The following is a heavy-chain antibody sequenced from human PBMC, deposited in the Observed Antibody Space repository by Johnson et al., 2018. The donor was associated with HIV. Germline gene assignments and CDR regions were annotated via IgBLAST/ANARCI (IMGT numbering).Heavy chain of an antibody. D-gene: IGHD5-24*01. CDR2: ISYGGNEK. V-gene: IGHV3-30*04. CDR1: RFTFSNYA. CDR3: ARQKDSQGRWLQFDAFDI. Sequence: QVQLVESGGGVVQPGRSLRLSCAASRFTFSNYAMHWVRQAPGKGLEWVAIISYGGNEKYYADSVKGRFTISRDDSKNTLYLQMNSLRAEDTAGYYCARQKDSQGRWLQFDAFDIWGQGTMVTVSS. J-gene: IGHJ3*02.